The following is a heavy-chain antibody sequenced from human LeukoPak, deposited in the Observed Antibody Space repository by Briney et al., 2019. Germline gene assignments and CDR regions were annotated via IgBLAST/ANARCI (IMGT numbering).Heavy chain of an antibody. D-gene: IGHD6-13*01. J-gene: IGHJ4*02. V-gene: IGHV5-51*01. CDR2: IYPGYSDT. Sequence: GESLKISCKGSGYRFTSYWIGWVRQMPGKGLEWMGIIYPGYSDTRYSPSFQGQVTISADKSISTAYLQWSSLKASDTAMYYRXRRDSSSWSPTDXWGQGTLVTXSS. CDR3: XRRDSSSWSPTDX. CDR1: GYRFTSYW.